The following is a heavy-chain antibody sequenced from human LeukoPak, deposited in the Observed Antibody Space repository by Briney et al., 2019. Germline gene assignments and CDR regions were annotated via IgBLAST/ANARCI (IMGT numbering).Heavy chain of an antibody. V-gene: IGHV3-7*01. CDR3: ARDRQIAY. Sequence: GGSLRLSCAASGFTFSNYWVTWVRQAPGKGLEWVANIKQDGSEKHYVDSVKGRFTISRDNAKNSVYLQKNSLRADDTAVYYCARDRQIAYWGQGTLVTVSS. CDR1: GFTFSNYW. CDR2: IKQDGSEK. J-gene: IGHJ4*02.